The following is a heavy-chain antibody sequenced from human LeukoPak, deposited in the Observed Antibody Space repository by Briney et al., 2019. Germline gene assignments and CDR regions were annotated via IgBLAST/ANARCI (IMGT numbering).Heavy chain of an antibody. CDR3: ARGYYDNLTGYPL. D-gene: IGHD3-9*01. J-gene: IGHJ4*02. Sequence: SSETLSLTCAVYGGSFSGYYWSWIRQPPGKGLEWIGEINHSGSTNYNPSLKSRVTISVDTSKNQFSLKLSSVTAADTAVYYCARGYYDNLTGYPLWGQGTLVTVSS. CDR1: GGSFSGYY. CDR2: INHSGST. V-gene: IGHV4-34*01.